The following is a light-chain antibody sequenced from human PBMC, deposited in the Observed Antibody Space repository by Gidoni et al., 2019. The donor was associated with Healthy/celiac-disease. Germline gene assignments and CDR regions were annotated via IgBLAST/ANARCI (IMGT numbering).Light chain of an antibody. V-gene: IGKV3-20*01. CDR3: QQNGSSPWT. J-gene: IGKJ1*01. Sequence: EIVLTQSPGTLSLSPGERATLSCRASQSVSSSYLAWYQQKPGQDPRLLIDGASSRATGSPDRVSGSGSGKDFTITISRLEPEDCAVYYCQQNGSSPWTFGQGTKVEIK. CDR2: GAS. CDR1: QSVSSSY.